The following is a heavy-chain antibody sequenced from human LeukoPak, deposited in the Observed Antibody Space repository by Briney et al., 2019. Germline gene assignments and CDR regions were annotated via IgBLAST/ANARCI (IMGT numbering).Heavy chain of an antibody. Sequence: ASVEVSCKASGYTFTSYGISWVRQAPGQGLEWMGWISAYNGNTNYAQKLQGRVTMTTDTSTSTAYMELRSLRSDDTAVYYCARDIVVVPAASHGMDVWGQGTTVTVSS. CDR1: GYTFTSYG. D-gene: IGHD2-2*01. J-gene: IGHJ6*02. CDR3: ARDIVVVPAASHGMDV. V-gene: IGHV1-18*01. CDR2: ISAYNGNT.